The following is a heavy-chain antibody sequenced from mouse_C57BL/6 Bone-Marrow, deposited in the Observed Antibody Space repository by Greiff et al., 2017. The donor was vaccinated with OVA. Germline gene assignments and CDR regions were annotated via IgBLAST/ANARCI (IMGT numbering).Heavy chain of an antibody. Sequence: EVQLVESGGDLVKPGGSLKLSCAASGFTFSSYGMSWVRQTPDKRLEWVATISSGGSYTYYPDSVKGRFTLSRDNAKNTLYLQMSSLKSEDTAMYYCARHIPLAYGRGDYWGQGTTLTVSS. CDR1: GFTFSSYG. D-gene: IGHD6-5*01. V-gene: IGHV5-6*01. J-gene: IGHJ2*01. CDR2: ISSGGSYT. CDR3: ARHIPLAYGRGDY.